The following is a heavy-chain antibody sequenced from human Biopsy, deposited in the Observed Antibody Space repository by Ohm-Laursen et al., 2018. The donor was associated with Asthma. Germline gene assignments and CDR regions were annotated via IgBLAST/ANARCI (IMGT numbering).Heavy chain of an antibody. CDR2: HDHEEGGT. CDR3: ASDFPKDYVRYNFQF. D-gene: IGHD4-17*01. Sequence: SVTVSCKISGYTLTDLSMHWVRQAPGQGLEWMGGHDHEEGGTVNARRFQGRVTMTEDTSTDTAYMELSSLSSDDTAVYYCASDFPKDYVRYNFQFWGQGTLVTVSS. CDR1: GYTLTDLS. J-gene: IGHJ4*02. V-gene: IGHV1-24*01.